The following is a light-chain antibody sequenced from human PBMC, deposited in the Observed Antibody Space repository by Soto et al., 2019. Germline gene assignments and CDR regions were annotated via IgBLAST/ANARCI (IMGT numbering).Light chain of an antibody. CDR2: AAS. CDR3: QKYNSAPLT. Sequence: DIQMTQSPSSLSASVGDRVTITCRARQGISNYLAWYQQKPGKVPKLLIYAASTLQSGVPSRFSGSGSGTDFTLTISSLQPEDGATYYCQKYNSAPLTFGPGTKVDIK. CDR1: QGISNY. J-gene: IGKJ3*01. V-gene: IGKV1-27*01.